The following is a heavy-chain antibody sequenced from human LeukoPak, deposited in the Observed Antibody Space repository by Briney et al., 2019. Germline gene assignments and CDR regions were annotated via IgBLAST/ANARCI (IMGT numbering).Heavy chain of an antibody. CDR1: GFTFSSYA. D-gene: IGHD6-19*01. V-gene: IGHV3-30*01. CDR3: ARDPKGYSSGWYPGY. J-gene: IGHJ4*02. Sequence: PGRSLRLSCAASGFTFSSYAMHWVRQAPGKGLEWVAVISYDGGNKYYADSVKGRFTIPRDNSKNTLYLQMNSLRAEDTAVYYCARDPKGYSSGWYPGYWGQGTLVTVSS. CDR2: ISYDGGNK.